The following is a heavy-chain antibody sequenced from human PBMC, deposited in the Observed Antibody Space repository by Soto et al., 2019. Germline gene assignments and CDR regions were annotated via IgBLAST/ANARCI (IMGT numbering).Heavy chain of an antibody. V-gene: IGHV1-8*01. D-gene: IGHD3-10*01. CDR3: ARSPTSGSYYLIDY. CDR1: GYTFTSYD. CDR2: MNPNSGNT. J-gene: IGHJ4*02. Sequence: ASVKVSCKASGYTFTSYDINWVRQATGQGLEWMGWMNPNSGNTGYAQKFQGRVTMTRNTSISTAYMELSSLRSEDTAVYYCARSPTSGSYYLIDYWGQGTLVTVSS.